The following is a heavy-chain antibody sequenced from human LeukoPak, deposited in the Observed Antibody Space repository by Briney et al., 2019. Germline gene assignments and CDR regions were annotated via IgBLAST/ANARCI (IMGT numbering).Heavy chain of an antibody. J-gene: IGHJ5*02. CDR3: ATENERRGGIVGAT. Sequence: GGSLRLSCAASGFSFDTYSMHWVRQAPGKGLEWVSSISSSGGYSYYSDSMKGRFTISRDNAKNSLYLQMNSLRDEDTALYYCATENERRGGIVGATWGQGTLVTVSS. D-gene: IGHD1-26*01. CDR2: ISSSGGYS. V-gene: IGHV3-21*01. CDR1: GFSFDTYS.